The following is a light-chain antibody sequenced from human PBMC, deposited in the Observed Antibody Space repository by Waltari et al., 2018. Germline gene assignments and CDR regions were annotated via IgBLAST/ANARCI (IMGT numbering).Light chain of an antibody. J-gene: IGLJ3*02. V-gene: IGLV2-23*02. CDR3: SSYTQSRTRV. Sequence: QSALTQSASVSGSPGQSITISCTGTSRDVGSYDLVSWYQQLPGRAPTLVLFGVGKRLSGISNRFSGSKSGNTASLTISGLQSEDEAHYYCSSYTQSRTRVFGGGTKVTVL. CDR2: GVG. CDR1: SRDVGSYDL.